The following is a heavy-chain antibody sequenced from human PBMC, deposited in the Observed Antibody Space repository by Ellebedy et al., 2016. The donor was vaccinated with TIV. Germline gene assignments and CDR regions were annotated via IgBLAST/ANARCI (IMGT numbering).Heavy chain of an antibody. CDR3: AREGWPQYYYASSGYNDAFDI. CDR1: GGSISSYY. J-gene: IGHJ3*02. V-gene: IGHV4-59*01. D-gene: IGHD3-22*01. CDR2: IYYSGST. Sequence: MPSETLSLTCTVSGGSISSYYWSWIRQPPGKGLEWIGYIYYSGSTNYNPSLKSRVTITVDTSKNQFSLKLSSVTAADTAVYYCAREGWPQYYYASSGYNDAFDIWGQGTMVTVSS.